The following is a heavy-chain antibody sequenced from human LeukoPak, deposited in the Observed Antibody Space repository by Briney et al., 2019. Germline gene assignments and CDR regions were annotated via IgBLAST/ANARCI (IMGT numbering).Heavy chain of an antibody. Sequence: GGFLRLSCAASGFTFSSYGMSWVRQAPGKGLEWVAAISAGGDLTNYADSVKGRFTISRDSSKNMLYVQMNSLRAEDTAIYYCAKGLISSATYFSYFDYWGQGTLVTVSS. CDR3: AKGLISSATYFSYFDY. J-gene: IGHJ4*02. D-gene: IGHD1-26*01. CDR1: GFTFSSYG. V-gene: IGHV3-23*01. CDR2: ISAGGDLT.